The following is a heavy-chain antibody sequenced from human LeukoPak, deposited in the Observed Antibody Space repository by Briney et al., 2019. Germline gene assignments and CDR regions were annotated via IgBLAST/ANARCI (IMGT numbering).Heavy chain of an antibody. CDR1: GGSFSGYY. CDR2: INHSGST. J-gene: IGHJ6*03. V-gene: IGHV4-34*01. CDR3: ARVPSTVTDYYYYYYMDV. Sequence: SETLSLTCAVYGGSFSGYYWSWIRQPPGKGLEWIGEINHSGSTNYNPSLKSRVTISVDTSKNQFSLKLSSVTAADTAVYYCARVPSTVTDYYYYYYMDVWGKGTTVTVSS. D-gene: IGHD4-11*01.